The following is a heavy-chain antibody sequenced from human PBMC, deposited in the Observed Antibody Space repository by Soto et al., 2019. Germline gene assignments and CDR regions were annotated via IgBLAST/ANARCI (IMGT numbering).Heavy chain of an antibody. CDR3: ARQPGCFGELPNNGFDP. D-gene: IGHD3-10*01. V-gene: IGHV4-31*03. CDR2: IYYSGST. CDR1: GGSISSGGYY. J-gene: IGHJ5*02. Sequence: QVQLQESGPGLVKPSQTLSLTCTVSGGSISSGGYYWSWIRQHPGKGLEWIGYIYYSGSTHYNPALMSRVTTSEDTSKNQFSLKLSSATAADTAVYYCARQPGCFGELPNNGFDPWGQGTLVTVSS.